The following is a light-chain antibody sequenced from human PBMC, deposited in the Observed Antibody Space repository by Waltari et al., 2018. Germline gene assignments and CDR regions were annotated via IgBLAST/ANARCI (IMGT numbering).Light chain of an antibody. CDR1: SSNIGAGYD. CDR2: GYS. J-gene: IGLJ3*02. CDR3: QSYDSSLSAWV. V-gene: IGLV1-40*01. Sequence: QSVLTQPPSVSGAPGQRVTISCTGSSSNIGAGYDVHWYQQLPGTAPTLLIYGYSNRPSGGPDRFSGSKSGTSASLAIPGLQAEDEADYYCQSYDSSLSAWVFGGGTKLTVL.